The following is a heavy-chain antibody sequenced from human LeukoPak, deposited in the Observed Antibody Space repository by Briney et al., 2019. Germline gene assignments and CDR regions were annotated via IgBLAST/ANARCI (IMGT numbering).Heavy chain of an antibody. CDR3: AKKGQADDGGKPD. J-gene: IGHJ4*02. CDR1: GFTFSNYW. V-gene: IGHV3-23*01. Sequence: PGGSLRLSCAASGFTFSNYWMSWVRQAPGKGLECVSAIDRGVGSTYYADSVEGRFTISRDNSKNTLYLQMNNLRVDDTAVYYCAKKGQADDGGKPDWGQGTLVTVSS. CDR2: IDRGVGST.